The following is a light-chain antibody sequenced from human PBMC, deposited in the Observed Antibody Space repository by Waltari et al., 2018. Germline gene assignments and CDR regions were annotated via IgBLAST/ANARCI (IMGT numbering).Light chain of an antibody. Sequence: QSALTQPPSASGSPGQTVIISCTGTSSDIGAYKYVSWYQQIPGRAPALIIYEVDRRPPGVPDRFSGSKSGNTASLTVSVLQTEDEGDYYCSSYAGSNKLIFGGVTKLTVL. CDR3: SSYAGSNKLI. CDR1: SSDIGAYKY. V-gene: IGLV2-8*01. J-gene: IGLJ2*01. CDR2: EVD.